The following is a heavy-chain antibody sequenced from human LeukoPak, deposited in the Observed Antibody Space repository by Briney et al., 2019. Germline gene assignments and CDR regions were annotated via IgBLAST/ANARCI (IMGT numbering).Heavy chain of an antibody. CDR3: AKRGVVIRVILVGFHKEANYFDS. CDR1: GITLSNYG. Sequence: GGSLRLSCAVSGITLSNYGMSWVRQAPGKGLEWVAGISDSGGRTNYADSVKGRFTISRGNPKNTLYLQMNSLRVEDTAVYFCAKRGVVIRVILVGFHKEANYFDSWGQGALVTVSS. CDR2: ISDSGGRT. J-gene: IGHJ4*02. V-gene: IGHV3-23*01. D-gene: IGHD3-22*01.